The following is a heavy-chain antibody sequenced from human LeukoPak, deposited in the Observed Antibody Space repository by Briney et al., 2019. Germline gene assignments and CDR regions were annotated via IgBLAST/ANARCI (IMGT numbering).Heavy chain of an antibody. CDR1: GGSFSGYY. V-gene: IGHV4-34*01. D-gene: IGHD2-2*02. Sequence: SETLSLTCAVYGGSFSGYYWSWIRQPPGKGLEWIGEINHSGSINYNPSLKSRVTISVDTSKNQFSLKLSSVTAADTAVYYCARGRGSVVVPAAILASFDPWGQGTLVTVSS. CDR3: ARGRGSVVVPAAILASFDP. J-gene: IGHJ5*02. CDR2: INHSGSI.